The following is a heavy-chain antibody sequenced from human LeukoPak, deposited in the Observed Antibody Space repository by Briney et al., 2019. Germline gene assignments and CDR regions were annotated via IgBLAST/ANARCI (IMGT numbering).Heavy chain of an antibody. CDR1: GGSFSGYY. CDR2: INHSGST. CDR3: ARGFWDDSSGYYHAPFDY. J-gene: IGHJ4*02. D-gene: IGHD3-22*01. Sequence: SETLSLTCAVYGGSFSGYYWSWIRQPPGKGLEWIGEINHSGSTNYNPSLKSRVTISVDTSKNQFSLKRSSVTAADTAVYYCARGFWDDSSGYYHAPFDYWGQGTLLTVS. V-gene: IGHV4-34*01.